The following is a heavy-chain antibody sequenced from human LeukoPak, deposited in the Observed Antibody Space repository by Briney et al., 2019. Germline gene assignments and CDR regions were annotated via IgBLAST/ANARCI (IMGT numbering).Heavy chain of an antibody. CDR1: GFTFSSYG. J-gene: IGHJ4*02. CDR2: IWYDGSNK. V-gene: IGHV3-33*01. D-gene: IGHD6-13*01. CDR3: ARGGGSSSWYTWLDY. Sequence: PGGSLRLSCAASGFTFSSYGMHWVRQAPGKGLEWVAVIWYDGSNKYYADSVKGQFTISRDNSKNTLYLQMNTLRAEDTAVYYCARGGGSSSWYTWLDYWGQGTLVTVSS.